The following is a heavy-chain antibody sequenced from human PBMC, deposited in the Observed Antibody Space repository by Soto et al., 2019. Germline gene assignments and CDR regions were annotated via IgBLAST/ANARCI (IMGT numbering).Heavy chain of an antibody. CDR2: ISGSGGSA. D-gene: IGHD3-3*01. CDR3: ANGNYDFWSGYCAD. V-gene: IGHV3-23*01. J-gene: IGHJ4*02. Sequence: GGSLRLSCAASGFTFSSYAMSWVRQAPGKGLEWVSAISGSGGSAYYADSVKGRFTISRDNSKNTLYRQMNSLRGEDTAVYYCANGNYDFWSGYCADWGQGTLVTVSS. CDR1: GFTFSSYA.